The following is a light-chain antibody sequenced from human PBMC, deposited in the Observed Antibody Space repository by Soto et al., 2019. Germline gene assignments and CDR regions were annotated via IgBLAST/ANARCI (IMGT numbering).Light chain of an antibody. CDR3: QTRSNWPPMYT. J-gene: IGKJ2*01. CDR2: DAS. CDR1: QSVSSY. V-gene: IGKV3-11*01. Sequence: EIVLTQSPATLSLSPGERATLSCRASQSVSSYLAWYQQKPGQAPRLLIYDASNRATGIPARFSGSGSGTDFTLTISSLEPEDFAVYYCQTRSNWPPMYTFGQGTKLEIK.